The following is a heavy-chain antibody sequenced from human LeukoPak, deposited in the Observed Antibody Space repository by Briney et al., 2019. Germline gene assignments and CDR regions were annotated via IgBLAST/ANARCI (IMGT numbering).Heavy chain of an antibody. V-gene: IGHV3-66*01. CDR1: GFTASSNY. CDR3: ARNSGSYYNDYLDY. J-gene: IGHJ4*02. CDR2: IYSGGST. D-gene: IGHD3-10*01. Sequence: GGSLRLSCAASGFTASSNYMSWVRQAPGKGLEWVSVIYSGGSTYYADSVKGRFTISRDNSKNTLYLQMNSLRAEDTAVYYCARNSGSYYNDYLDYWGQGTLVTVSS.